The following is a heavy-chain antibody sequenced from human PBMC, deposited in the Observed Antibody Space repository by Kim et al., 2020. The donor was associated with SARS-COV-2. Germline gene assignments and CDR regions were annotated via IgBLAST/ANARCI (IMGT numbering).Heavy chain of an antibody. D-gene: IGHD3-22*01. CDR1: GGSISSSSYY. CDR3: ARDSITMIPTAY. J-gene: IGHJ4*02. CDR2: IYYSGST. V-gene: IGHV4-39*07. Sequence: SETLSLTCTVSGGSISSSSYYWGWIRQPPGKGLEWIGSIYYSGSTYYNPSLKSRVTISVDTSKNQFSLKLSSVTAADTAVYYCARDSITMIPTAYLGQGT.